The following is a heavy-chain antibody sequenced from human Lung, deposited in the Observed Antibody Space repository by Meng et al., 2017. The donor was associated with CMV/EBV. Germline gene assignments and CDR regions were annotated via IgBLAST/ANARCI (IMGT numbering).Heavy chain of an antibody. J-gene: IGHJ4*02. Sequence: QVPRVQSGAEVQKPGASVKVSCKASGYSFTTYAMHWVRQAPGQRLEWMGWINAGNGNTKYSEKFQSRVTITRDTAASTAYMELSSLRSEDTAVYYCARTGCSSSRCYDYWGQGTLVTVSS. D-gene: IGHD2-2*01. V-gene: IGHV1-3*01. CDR1: GYSFTTYA. CDR2: INAGNGNT. CDR3: ARTGCSSSRCYDY.